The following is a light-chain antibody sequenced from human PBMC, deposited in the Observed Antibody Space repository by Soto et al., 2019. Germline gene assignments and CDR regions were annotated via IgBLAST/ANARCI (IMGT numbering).Light chain of an antibody. V-gene: IGLV2-8*01. J-gene: IGLJ2*01. CDR2: EVS. Sequence: QSALTQPPSASGSPGQSVTISCTGTSSDVGGYNYVSWYQQHPGKAPKLMIYEVSKRPSGGPDRFSGSKSGNTASLTVSGLQAEDEADYYCSSYAGRNNVVFGGGTKLTVL. CDR3: SSYAGRNNVV. CDR1: SSDVGGYNY.